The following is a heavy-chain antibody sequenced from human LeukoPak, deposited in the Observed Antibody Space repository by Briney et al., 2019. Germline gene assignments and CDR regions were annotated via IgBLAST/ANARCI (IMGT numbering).Heavy chain of an antibody. J-gene: IGHJ4*02. Sequence: LETLSLTCTVSGGSISDYFWSWIRQPPGKGLEWIGSSHYSGSTNYNPSLKSRVTISVDTSKNQFSLKLSSVTAADTAIYYCARQGDGGRAFDYWGQGALVTVSS. CDR1: GGSISDYF. V-gene: IGHV4-59*08. D-gene: IGHD4-23*01. CDR2: SHYSGST. CDR3: ARQGDGGRAFDY.